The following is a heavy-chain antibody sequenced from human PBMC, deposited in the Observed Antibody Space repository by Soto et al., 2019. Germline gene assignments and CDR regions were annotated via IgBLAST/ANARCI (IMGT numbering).Heavy chain of an antibody. Sequence: ASVKVSCKASGGTFSSYAISWVRQAPGQGLEWMGGIIPIFGTANYAQKFQGRVTITADESTSTAYMELSSLRSEDTAVYYCAKRQGLDPTYYHYGMDVWGQGTTVTVSS. CDR1: GGTFSSYA. D-gene: IGHD1-1*01. CDR2: IIPIFGTA. J-gene: IGHJ6*02. CDR3: AKRQGLDPTYYHYGMDV. V-gene: IGHV1-69*13.